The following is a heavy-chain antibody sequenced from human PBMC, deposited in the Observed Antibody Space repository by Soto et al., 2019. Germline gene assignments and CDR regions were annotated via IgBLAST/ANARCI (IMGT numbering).Heavy chain of an antibody. CDR1: GGSISSYY. D-gene: IGHD2-15*01. J-gene: IGHJ4*02. Sequence: SETLSLTCTVSGGSISSYYWSWIRQPPGKGLEWIGYIYYSGGTNYNPSLKSRVTISVDTSKNQFSLKLSSVTAADTAVYYCARHVVVAPSGTGFDYWGQGTLVTVSS. V-gene: IGHV4-59*08. CDR2: IYYSGGT. CDR3: ARHVVVAPSGTGFDY.